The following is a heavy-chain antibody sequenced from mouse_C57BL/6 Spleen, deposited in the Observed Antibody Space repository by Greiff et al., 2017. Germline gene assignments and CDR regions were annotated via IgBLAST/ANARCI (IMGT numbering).Heavy chain of an antibody. J-gene: IGHJ2*01. Sequence: LQESGPELVKPGASVKISCKASGYAFSSSWMNWVKQRPGKGLEWIGRIYPGDGDTNYNGKFKGKATLTADKSSSTAYMQLSSLTSEDSAVYFCARSGGDYWGQGTTLTVSS. CDR2: IYPGDGDT. CDR3: ARSGGDY. V-gene: IGHV1-82*01. CDR1: GYAFSSSW.